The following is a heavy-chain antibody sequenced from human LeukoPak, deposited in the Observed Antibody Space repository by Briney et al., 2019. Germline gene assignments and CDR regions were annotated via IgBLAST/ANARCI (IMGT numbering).Heavy chain of an antibody. Sequence: GGSLRLSCAASGFTFDDYGMSWVRQAPGKGLEWVSGINWSGGDTGYADSVKGRFTISRDNAKNSLYLQMNSLRAEDTAVYYCASFYVWGSYYPDYWGQGTLVTVSS. CDR2: INWSGGDT. J-gene: IGHJ4*02. V-gene: IGHV3-20*04. CDR3: ASFYVWGSYYPDY. CDR1: GFTFDDYG. D-gene: IGHD3-16*01.